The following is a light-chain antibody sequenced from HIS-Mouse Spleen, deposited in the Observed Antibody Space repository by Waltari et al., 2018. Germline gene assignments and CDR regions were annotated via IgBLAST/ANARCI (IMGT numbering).Light chain of an antibody. CDR2: EVS. Sequence: QSALTQPASVSGSPGQSITISCTGTSSDVGGYNYVSWYQQHPGKAPKLMIYEVSKRRSGVHSLLSGCKSGNTADLTIYGLQAEDGADYYCSSYTSSSTPYVVGTGTKVTVL. V-gene: IGLV2-14*01. J-gene: IGLJ1*01. CDR1: SSDVGGYNY. CDR3: SSYTSSSTPYV.